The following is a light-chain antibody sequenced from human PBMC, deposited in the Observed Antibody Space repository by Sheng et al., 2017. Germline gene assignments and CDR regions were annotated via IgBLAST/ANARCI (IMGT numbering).Light chain of an antibody. V-gene: IGKV3-15*01. CDR3: QQYNNWPPGT. CDR2: GAS. Sequence: EIVMTQSPATLSVSPGERATLSCRASQSVSSNLAWYQQKPGQAPRLLIYGASTRATGIPARFTLTISSLQSEDFAVYYCQQYNNWPPGTFGQGTKVEIK. J-gene: IGKJ1*01. CDR1: QSVSSN.